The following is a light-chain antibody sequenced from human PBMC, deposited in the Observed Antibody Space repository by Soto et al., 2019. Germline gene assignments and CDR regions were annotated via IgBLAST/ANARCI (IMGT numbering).Light chain of an antibody. CDR1: QDINIY. V-gene: IGKV1-33*01. J-gene: IGKJ5*01. Sequence: IRRTQYPYSKFASEGYRATLTCQATQDINIYLNWYQQKPGKAPNLLIYDASNLEIGVPSRFSGSGSGTHFTFTISSLQTEDIGTYYCQQYDILPITFGRGTRLEI. CDR2: DAS. CDR3: QQYDILPIT.